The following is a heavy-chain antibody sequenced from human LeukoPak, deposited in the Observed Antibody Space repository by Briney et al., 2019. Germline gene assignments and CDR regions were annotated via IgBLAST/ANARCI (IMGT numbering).Heavy chain of an antibody. CDR2: IYSGGST. V-gene: IGHV3-53*01. Sequence: GGSLRLSCAASGFTVSSNYMSWVRQAPGKGLEGVSVIYSGGSTYYADSVKGRFTISRDNSKNTLYLQMNSLRAEDTAVYYCARGDILTGFDYWGQGTLVTVSS. D-gene: IGHD3-9*01. CDR1: GFTVSSNY. J-gene: IGHJ4*02. CDR3: ARGDILTGFDY.